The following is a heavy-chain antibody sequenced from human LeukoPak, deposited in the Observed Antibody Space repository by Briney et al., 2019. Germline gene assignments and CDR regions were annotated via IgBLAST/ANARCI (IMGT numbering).Heavy chain of an antibody. CDR1: GLTFSSYW. D-gene: IGHD3-22*01. CDR2: INSDGSSI. J-gene: IGHJ1*01. V-gene: IGHV3-74*01. CDR3: AAYDSSGYSRKYFQH. Sequence: GGSLRLSCAASGLTFSSYWMHWVRQAPGKGLVWVSRINSDGSSISYADSVKGRFTISRDNAKNTLYLQMNSLRAEDTAVYYCAAYDSSGYSRKYFQHWGQGTLVTVSS.